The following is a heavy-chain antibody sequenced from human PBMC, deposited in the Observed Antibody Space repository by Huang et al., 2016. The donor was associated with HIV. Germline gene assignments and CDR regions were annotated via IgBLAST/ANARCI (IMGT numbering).Heavy chain of an antibody. Sequence: QLQLQESGPGLVKPSETLSLTCTVSGGSIRSDNYYWGWIRQPPGKGLEWIGSIYYSGGNYYNPSLKSRGTITVDTSKKQFSLKMRSVTAADTAVYYCARLPGSITMIRGVITDPYWGQGTLVTVSS. CDR1: GGSIRSDNYY. J-gene: IGHJ4*02. V-gene: IGHV4-39*01. CDR3: ARLPGSITMIRGVITDPY. CDR2: IYYSGGN. D-gene: IGHD3-10*01.